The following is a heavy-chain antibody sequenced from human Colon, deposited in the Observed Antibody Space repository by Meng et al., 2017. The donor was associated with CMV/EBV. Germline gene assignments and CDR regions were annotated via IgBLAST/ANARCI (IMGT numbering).Heavy chain of an antibody. Sequence: GESLKISCAASGFTFSDYYMSWVRQAPGKGLEWVSVIYSGGSTYYADSVKGRFTISRDNSKNTLYLQMNSLRAEDTAVYYCARRWFHDAFDIWGQGTMVTVSS. J-gene: IGHJ3*02. CDR3: ARRWFHDAFDI. CDR1: GFTFSDYY. CDR2: IYSGGST. D-gene: IGHD2-15*01. V-gene: IGHV3-53*01.